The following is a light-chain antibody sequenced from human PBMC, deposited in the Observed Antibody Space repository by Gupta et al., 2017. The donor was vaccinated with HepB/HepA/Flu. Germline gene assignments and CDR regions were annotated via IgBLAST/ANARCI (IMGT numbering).Light chain of an antibody. J-gene: IGLJ2*01. Sequence: QSVLTQPPSVSGAPGQRVTISCTGRSSNIGAGYDVHWYQQLPGTAPKLLIYGNSNRPSGVPDRFSGSKSGTSASLAITGLQAVDEADYYCQSYDSSLSAVVFGGGTKLTVL. V-gene: IGLV1-40*01. CDR1: SSNIGAGYD. CDR2: GNS. CDR3: QSYDSSLSAVV.